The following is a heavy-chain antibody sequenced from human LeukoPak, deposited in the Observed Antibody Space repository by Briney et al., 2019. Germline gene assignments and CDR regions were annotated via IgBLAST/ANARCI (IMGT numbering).Heavy chain of an antibody. CDR1: GASITSYY. CDR3: AREGTAGTNLNWFDP. J-gene: IGHJ5*02. D-gene: IGHD1-1*01. V-gene: IGHV4-59*01. Sequence: PSETLSLTCTVSGASITSYYWSWIRQPPGKGLEWIGYIYYSGNTNFNPSLKSRVTISVDTSKNQFSLKLSSVTAADTAVYYCAREGTAGTNLNWFDPWGQGTLVTVSS. CDR2: IYYSGNT.